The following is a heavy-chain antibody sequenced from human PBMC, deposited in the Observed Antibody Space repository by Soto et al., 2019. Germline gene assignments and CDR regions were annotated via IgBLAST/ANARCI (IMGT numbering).Heavy chain of an antibody. J-gene: IGHJ4*02. CDR2: IDPGDSSA. D-gene: IGHD2-2*01. CDR1: GYTFFSFW. CDR3: ARRYCSRADCYSDS. V-gene: IGHV5-10-1*01. Sequence: GESLKISCHGSGYTFFSFWIVWVRQVPGKGLEWVGRIDPGDSSATYSPTFQGHVTISADRSTRSGYLQWRSLRASDTAIYFCARRYCSRADCYSDSWGQGSLVTVSS.